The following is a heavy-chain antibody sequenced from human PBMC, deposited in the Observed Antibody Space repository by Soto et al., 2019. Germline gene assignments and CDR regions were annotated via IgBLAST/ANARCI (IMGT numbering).Heavy chain of an antibody. CDR3: AKDRAIAPTHFDAFDI. CDR1: GFTFSSYA. V-gene: IGHV3-23*01. J-gene: IGHJ3*02. CDR2: ISGSGGST. D-gene: IGHD6-13*01. Sequence: EVQLLESGGGLVQPGGSLRLSCAASGFTFSSYAMSWVRQAPGKGLEWVSAISGSGGSTYYADSVKGRFTISRDNSKNTLYLQMNSLRAEDTAVYYCAKDRAIAPTHFDAFDIWGQGTMVTVSS.